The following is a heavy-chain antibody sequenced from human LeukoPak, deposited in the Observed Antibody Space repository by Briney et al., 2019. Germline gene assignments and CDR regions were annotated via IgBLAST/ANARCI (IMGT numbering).Heavy chain of an antibody. D-gene: IGHD2-2*02. V-gene: IGHV4-30-2*01. CDR2: IYHSGST. CDR1: GGSISSGGYY. J-gene: IGHJ4*02. Sequence: PSETLSLTCTVSGGSISSGGYYWSWIRQPPGKGLEWIGYIYHSGSTYYNPSLKSRVTISVDRSKNQFSLKLSSVTAADTAVYYCASELGYCSSTSCYTVDYWGQGTLVTVSS. CDR3: ASELGYCSSTSCYTVDY.